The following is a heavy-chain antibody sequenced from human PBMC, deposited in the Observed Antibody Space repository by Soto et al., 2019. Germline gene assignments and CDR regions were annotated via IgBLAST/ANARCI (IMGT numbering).Heavy chain of an antibody. CDR2: IYYSGST. CDR3: ARQDSAARDFDY. J-gene: IGHJ4*02. Sequence: PSETLSLTCTVSGGSISSSSYYWGGIRQPPGKGLEWIGSIYYSGSTYYNPSLKSRVTISVDTSKNQFSLKLSSVTAADTAVYYCARQDSAARDFDYWGQGTLVTVSS. CDR1: GGSISSSSYY. D-gene: IGHD6-6*01. V-gene: IGHV4-39*01.